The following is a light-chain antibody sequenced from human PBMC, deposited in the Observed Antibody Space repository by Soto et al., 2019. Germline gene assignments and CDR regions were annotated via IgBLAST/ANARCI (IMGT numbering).Light chain of an antibody. V-gene: IGKV3-15*01. CDR3: QRYNNWPGT. CDR2: GAS. CDR1: QSVSSK. Sequence: EIVLTQSPGTLSVSPGERATLSCRASQSVSSKLAWYQQKPGQAPRLLFYGASTGATGIPARFSGRGSETEFPLSISGLQSEDFSVYCGQRYNNWPGTFGQGTKVEIK. J-gene: IGKJ1*01.